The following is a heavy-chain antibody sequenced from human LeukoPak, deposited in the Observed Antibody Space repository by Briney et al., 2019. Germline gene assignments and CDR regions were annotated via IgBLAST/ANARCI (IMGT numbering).Heavy chain of an antibody. CDR3: TREDRPYCPFAY. D-gene: IGHD1-26*01. V-gene: IGHV4-4*02. J-gene: IGHJ4*02. CDR2: IAHDGTT. Sequence: SETLSLTCGVSGGSIDITNYWSWVRQPPGKELEWIGEIAHDGTTNYDPSLRSRVAMSFDRANNQFSLSLTSVTAADTAVYYCTREDRPYCPFAYWGQGVLVTVFS. CDR1: GGSIDITNY.